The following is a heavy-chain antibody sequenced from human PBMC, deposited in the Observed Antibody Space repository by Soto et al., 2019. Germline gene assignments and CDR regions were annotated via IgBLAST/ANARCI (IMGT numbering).Heavy chain of an antibody. CDR1: GATFTTYA. CDR2: IAPFFDTANHQRRSRGGIITIFGKA. Sequence: QVPLVQSGAEVKKPGSSVKAPARPPGATFTTYASTWCGRPLGQGLGWRGGIAPFFDTANHQRRSRGGIITIFGKANYAQKFQGRVTITADQSTRTAYMELRSLRSEDTDVYYCASLLAARAYYYYCMDVGGQGTTVTVSS. J-gene: IGHJ6*02. V-gene: IGHV1-69*01. CDR3: ASLLAARAYYYYCMDV. D-gene: IGHD6-6*01.